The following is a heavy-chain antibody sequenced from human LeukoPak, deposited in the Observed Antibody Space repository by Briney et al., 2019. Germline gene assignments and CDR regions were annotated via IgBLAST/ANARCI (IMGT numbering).Heavy chain of an antibody. V-gene: IGHV3-74*01. CDR3: ASGRDWQKRNTPLDY. Sequence: GGSLRLSCAASGFTFSSYAMHWVRQAPGSELVWVARIRGDGRATTYADSVKGRFTISRDNAKNSLFLQMNSLRAEDTAIYYCASGRDWQKRNTPLDYWGQGTLVTVSS. D-gene: IGHD1-1*01. CDR1: GFTFSSYA. J-gene: IGHJ4*02. CDR2: IRGDGRAT.